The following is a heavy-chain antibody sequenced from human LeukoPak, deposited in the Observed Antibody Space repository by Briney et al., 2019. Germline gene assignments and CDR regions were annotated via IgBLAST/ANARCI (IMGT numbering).Heavy chain of an antibody. CDR2: IYYTGST. Sequence: PSETLSLTCTVSGASVSSGTYYWSWIRQPPGKGLEWIGYIYYTGSTNYSPSLKSRVTISGDTSKKQFSLKLSSVTAADTAVYYCARGVSNWFDPWGQGTLVTVSS. CDR1: GASVSSGTYY. CDR3: ARGVSNWFDP. J-gene: IGHJ5*02. D-gene: IGHD5/OR15-5a*01. V-gene: IGHV4-61*01.